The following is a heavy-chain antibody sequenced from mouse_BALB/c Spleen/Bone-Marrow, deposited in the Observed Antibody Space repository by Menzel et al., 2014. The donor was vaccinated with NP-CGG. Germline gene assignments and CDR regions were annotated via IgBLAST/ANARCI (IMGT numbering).Heavy chain of an antibody. D-gene: IGHD2-14*01. Sequence: VHVKQSGAELVKPGASVKLSCTASGFNIKDTYMHWVKPRPEQGLEWIGRVDPANGNAKYDPKFQGKATITADTSSNTAYLQLSSLTSEDTAVYYCARYRLGTYFDFWGQGTTLTVSS. CDR1: GFNIKDTY. J-gene: IGHJ2*01. CDR3: ARYRLGTYFDF. V-gene: IGHV14-3*02. CDR2: VDPANGNA.